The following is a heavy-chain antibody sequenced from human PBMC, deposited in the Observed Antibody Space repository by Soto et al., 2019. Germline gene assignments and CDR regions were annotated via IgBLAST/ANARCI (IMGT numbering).Heavy chain of an antibody. J-gene: IGHJ4*02. CDR2: IIPILGIA. CDR1: GGTFSSYT. Sequence: QVQLVQSGAEVKKPGSSVKVSCKASGGTFSSYTISWVRQAPGQGLEWMGRIIPILGIANYAQKFQGRVTITADKSTSTAYMQLSSLRSEDTAVYYCASSSDYYGSGSAIDSWGQGTLVTVSS. CDR3: ASSSDYYGSGSAIDS. D-gene: IGHD3-10*01. V-gene: IGHV1-69*02.